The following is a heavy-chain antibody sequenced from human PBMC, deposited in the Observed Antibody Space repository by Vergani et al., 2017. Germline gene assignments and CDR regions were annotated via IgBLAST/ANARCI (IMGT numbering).Heavy chain of an antibody. CDR1: GFTFSSYS. V-gene: IGHV3-48*01. CDR3: ARDNGATSFDY. Sequence: EVQLVESGGGLVQPGGSLRLSCAASGFTFSSYSMNWVRQAPGKGLEWVSYISSSSSTIYYADSVKGRFTISRDNAKNSLYLQMNSRRAEDTAVYYCARDNGATSFDYWGQGTLVTVSS. D-gene: IGHD5-12*01. J-gene: IGHJ4*02. CDR2: ISSSSSTI.